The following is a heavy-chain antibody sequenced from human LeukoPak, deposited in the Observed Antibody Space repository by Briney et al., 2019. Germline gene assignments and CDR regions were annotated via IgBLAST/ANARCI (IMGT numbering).Heavy chain of an antibody. V-gene: IGHV3-21*01. CDR3: ARDLIVVVPAAKNEAPRKYYYYGMDV. Sequence: GGSLRLSCAASGFTFSSYSMNWVRQAPGKGLEWVSSISSSSSYIYYADSVKGRFTISRDNAKNSLYLQMNSLRAEDTAVYYCARDLIVVVPAAKNEAPRKYYYYGMDVWGQGTTVTVSS. J-gene: IGHJ6*02. CDR2: ISSSSSYI. D-gene: IGHD2-2*01. CDR1: GFTFSSYS.